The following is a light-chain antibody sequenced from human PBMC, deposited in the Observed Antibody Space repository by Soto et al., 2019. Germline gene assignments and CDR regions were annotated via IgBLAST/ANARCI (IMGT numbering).Light chain of an antibody. V-gene: IGKV4-1*01. CDR3: QQYYSPWT. Sequence: DIVMTQSPDSLAVSLGERATINCKSSQSVLYSSNNKHYLAWYQQKPGQPPKLLIYWASIRESGVPDRFSGSGSGTDCTLTINNLQAEDVAVYYCQQYYSPWTFGQGTKVEIK. CDR1: QSVLYSSNNKHY. J-gene: IGKJ1*01. CDR2: WAS.